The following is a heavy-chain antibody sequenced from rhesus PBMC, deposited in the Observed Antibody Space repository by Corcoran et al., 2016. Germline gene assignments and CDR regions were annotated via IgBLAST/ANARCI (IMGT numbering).Heavy chain of an antibody. J-gene: IGHJ4*01. CDR3: ARVGSRGNYCDY. Sequence: QVKLQQWGEGLVKPSETLSLTCAVYGGYISGYYYWSWIRKPPGKGLEWIGNIDGNSASNNYNTSLKNRVTHSKDTSKNQFSRRRSSVTAAYTAVYYCARVGSRGNYCDYWGQGVLVTVSS. D-gene: IGHD2-39*01. CDR1: GGYISGYYY. V-gene: IGHV4-73*01. CDR2: IDGNSASN.